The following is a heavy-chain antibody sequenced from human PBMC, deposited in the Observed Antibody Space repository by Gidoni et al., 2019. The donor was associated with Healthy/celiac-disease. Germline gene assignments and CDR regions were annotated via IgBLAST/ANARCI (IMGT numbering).Heavy chain of an antibody. Sequence: QVQLQESGPGLVKPSETLSPTCPVPGSSISSYYWSWIRQPPGKGLEYIGYIYYSGSTNYNPSLKSRVTISVDTSKNQFSLKLSSVTAADTAVYYCARLSGAAGLDSWGQGTLVTVSS. D-gene: IGHD6-13*01. J-gene: IGHJ4*02. CDR3: ARLSGAAGLDS. CDR2: IYYSGST. CDR1: GSSISSYY. V-gene: IGHV4-59*01.